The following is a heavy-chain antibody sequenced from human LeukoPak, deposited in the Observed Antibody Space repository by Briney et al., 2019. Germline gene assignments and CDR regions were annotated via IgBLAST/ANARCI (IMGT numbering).Heavy chain of an antibody. CDR3: ARHQKDSYDSIFHAFEI. J-gene: IGHJ3*02. V-gene: IGHV4-59*03. Sequence: SETLSLTCAVSGGSTSSYYWSWLRQPPGRGLEWIGCLYHSGKTIYNPSLKSRVTISVDTSKNQFSLMLNSVTAADTATYYCARHQKDSYDSIFHAFEIWGQGTMATVSS. CDR2: LYHSGKT. CDR1: GGSTSSYY. D-gene: IGHD3-22*01.